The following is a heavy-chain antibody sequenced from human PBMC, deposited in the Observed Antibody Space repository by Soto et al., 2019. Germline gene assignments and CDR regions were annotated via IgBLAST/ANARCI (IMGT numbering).Heavy chain of an antibody. CDR3: AKPRVYCTNGVCPAAS. CDR2: VTGSGSTA. Sequence: GGSLRLSCLASGFAFPNYAMTWVRQAPGKGLEWVSAVTGSGSTAFYADSVKGRFTISRDNSNYTLYLQMDSLRAEDTALYFCAKPRVYCTNGVCPAASWGQGVLVTVSS. D-gene: IGHD2-8*01. J-gene: IGHJ5*02. CDR1: GFAFPNYA. V-gene: IGHV3-23*01.